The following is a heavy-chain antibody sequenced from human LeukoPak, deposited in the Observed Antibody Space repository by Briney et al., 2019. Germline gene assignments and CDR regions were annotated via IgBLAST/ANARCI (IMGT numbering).Heavy chain of an antibody. D-gene: IGHD2-2*01. Sequence: GGSLRLSCAASGFTFDDYTMHWVRQAPGKGLEWVSLISWDGGSTYYADSVKGRFTISRDNSKNSLYLQMNSLRTEDTALYYCAKEGKYQLPNNYYYHYMDVWGKGTTVTVSS. J-gene: IGHJ6*03. CDR1: GFTFDDYT. CDR2: ISWDGGST. V-gene: IGHV3-43*01. CDR3: AKEGKYQLPNNYYYHYMDV.